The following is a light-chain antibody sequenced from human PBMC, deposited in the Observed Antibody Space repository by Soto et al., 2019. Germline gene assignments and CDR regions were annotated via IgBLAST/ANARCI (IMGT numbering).Light chain of an antibody. J-gene: IGKJ1*01. CDR3: QQRSNWPGT. V-gene: IGKV3D-20*02. CDR2: GAS. Sequence: ALTQPPGILPSSPGAKATLSRRASQSVSSNYLAWYQQKPGQAPRLLIYGASSRATGIPARFSGSGSGTDFTLTISSLEPEDFAVYYCQQRSNWPGTFGQGTTVDIK. CDR1: QSVSSNY.